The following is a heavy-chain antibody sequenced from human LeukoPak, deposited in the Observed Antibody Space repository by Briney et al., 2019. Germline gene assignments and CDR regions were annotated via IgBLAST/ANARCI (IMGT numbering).Heavy chain of an antibody. Sequence: GSLRLSCAASGFTFSSYGMHWVRQAPGKGLEWVAFIRYDGSNKYYADSVKGRFTISRDNSKNTLYLQMNSLRAEDTAVYYCAKSIGYCSSTSCPGFDYWGQGTLVTVSS. CDR2: IRYDGSNK. CDR3: AKSIGYCSSTSCPGFDY. V-gene: IGHV3-30*02. D-gene: IGHD2-2*01. J-gene: IGHJ4*02. CDR1: GFTFSSYG.